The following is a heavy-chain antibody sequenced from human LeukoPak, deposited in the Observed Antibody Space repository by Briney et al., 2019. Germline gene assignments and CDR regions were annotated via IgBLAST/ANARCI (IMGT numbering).Heavy chain of an antibody. CDR1: GYTFTSYG. Sequence: GASVKVSCKASGYTFTSYGISWVRQAPGQGLEWIGWISAYNGNTNYAQKIQGRVTMTTDTSTSTAYMELRSLRSDDTAVYYCASLCAVRGVKPKYDPWGQGTLVTVSS. V-gene: IGHV1-18*01. CDR2: ISAYNGNT. CDR3: ASLCAVRGVKPKYDP. J-gene: IGHJ5*02. D-gene: IGHD3-10*01.